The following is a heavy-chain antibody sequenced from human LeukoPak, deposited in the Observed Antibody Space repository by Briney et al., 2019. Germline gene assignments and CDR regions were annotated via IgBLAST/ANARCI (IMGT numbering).Heavy chain of an antibody. CDR1: GGSISSSSYS. CDR2: IYYSGST. D-gene: IGHD3-3*01. J-gene: IGHJ5*02. V-gene: IGHV4-39*07. CDR3: ARGNGITTQFDP. Sequence: PSETLSLTCTVSGGSISSSSYSWGWIRQPPGKGLEWIGSIYYSGSTYYNPSLKSRVTISVDTSKNQFSLKLSSVTAADTAVYYCARGNGITTQFDPWGQGTLVTVSS.